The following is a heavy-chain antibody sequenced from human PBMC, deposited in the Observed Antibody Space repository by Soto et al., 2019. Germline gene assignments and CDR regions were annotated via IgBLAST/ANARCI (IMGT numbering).Heavy chain of an antibody. V-gene: IGHV3-23*01. Sequence: PGGPPRLSCAASVVPFTSDAISWVRQAPGKGLEYVSAISSNGGSTYYADSVKGRFTISRDNSKNTLYLQVNSLRAEDTAVYYCAKDQSRYFDYSRIDYWGQGTLVTVSS. CDR2: ISSNGGST. CDR3: AKDQSRYFDYSRIDY. J-gene: IGHJ4*02. CDR1: VVPFTSDA. D-gene: IGHD3-9*01.